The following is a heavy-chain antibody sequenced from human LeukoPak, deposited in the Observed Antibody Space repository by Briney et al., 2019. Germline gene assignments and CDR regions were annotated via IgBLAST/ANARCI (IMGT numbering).Heavy chain of an antibody. J-gene: IGHJ1*01. Sequence: AASVKVSCKASGFTFTSSAMQWVRQARGQRLEWIGWIVVGSGNTNYAQRFQERVTITRDMSTSTAYMELSSLRSEDTAVYYCAAIHPTGFQHWGQGTLVTVSS. CDR3: AAIHPTGFQH. D-gene: IGHD3-9*01. CDR2: IVVGSGNT. V-gene: IGHV1-58*02. CDR1: GFTFTSSA.